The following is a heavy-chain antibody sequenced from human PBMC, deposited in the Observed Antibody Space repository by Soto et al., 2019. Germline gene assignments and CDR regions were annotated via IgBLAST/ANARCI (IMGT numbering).Heavy chain of an antibody. CDR2: TIPVIGTP. D-gene: IGHD3-16*01. Sequence: QLQLLQSGAEVKKPGSSVKVSCKASGGTFSSYAIHWVRQAPGQGLEWMGGTIPVIGTPNYAPEFQGRVTIAADESTSTAYLELTSLRSEDTAVFYCATALWGSVFPQHFDYWGQGTLVTVSS. CDR3: ATALWGSVFPQHFDY. J-gene: IGHJ4*02. V-gene: IGHV1-69*01. CDR1: GGTFSSYA.